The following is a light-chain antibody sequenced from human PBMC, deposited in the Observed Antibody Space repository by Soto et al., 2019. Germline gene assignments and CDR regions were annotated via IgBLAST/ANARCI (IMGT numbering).Light chain of an antibody. CDR3: TSYAGTYSFFYV. Sequence: QSVLTQPPSASGSPGQSVTISCTGTSSDVGAYNYVSWYQQLPGKAPKLIIYEVSKRPSGVPDRFSGSKSGNTASLTVSGLQAEDEADYYCTSYAGTYSFFYVFGTGTKLTV. CDR1: SSDVGAYNY. V-gene: IGLV2-8*01. CDR2: EVS. J-gene: IGLJ1*01.